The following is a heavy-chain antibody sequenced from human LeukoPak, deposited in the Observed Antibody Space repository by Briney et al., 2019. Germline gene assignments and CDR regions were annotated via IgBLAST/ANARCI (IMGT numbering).Heavy chain of an antibody. V-gene: IGHV3-7*01. J-gene: IGHJ4*02. CDR1: GFTSNQYW. Sequence: PGGSLRLSCAGSGFTSNQYWMTWVRQAPGKGLEWVVHIEEDGSERNYVDSVKGRFTISRDNAKNALYLQMNSLRVEDTAVYYCGRGIAVAYWGQGTLVSVSS. CDR3: GRGIAVAY. D-gene: IGHD6-13*01. CDR2: IEEDGSER.